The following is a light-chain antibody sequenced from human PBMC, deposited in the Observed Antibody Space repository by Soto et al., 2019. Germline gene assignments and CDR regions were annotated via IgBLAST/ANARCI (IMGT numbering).Light chain of an antibody. V-gene: IGLV2-23*02. CDR2: EVS. Sequence: QSVRTQPASVSGSPGQSLTICCTGTSSDVGSYNLGSWYQQHPGKAPKLMIYEVSKRPSGVSNRFSGSKSGNTASLTISGLQAEDEADYYCCSYAGSSYVFGTGTKVTVL. CDR3: CSYAGSSYV. CDR1: SSDVGSYNL. J-gene: IGLJ1*01.